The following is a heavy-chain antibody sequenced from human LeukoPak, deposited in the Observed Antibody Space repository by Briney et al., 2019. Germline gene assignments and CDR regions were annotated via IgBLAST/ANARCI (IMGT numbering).Heavy chain of an antibody. Sequence: GGSLRLSCVASGFSFSNYGTHWVRQAPGKGLEWVTFMQCDGSVEFYADSVKGRFTISRDNSKNTVYLQMTSLRTEDTAVYYCARDIVYYYDSSGYYYPDYWGQGTLVTVSS. CDR2: MQCDGSVE. CDR1: GFSFSNYG. CDR3: ARDIVYYYDSSGYYYPDY. V-gene: IGHV3-30*02. D-gene: IGHD3-22*01. J-gene: IGHJ4*02.